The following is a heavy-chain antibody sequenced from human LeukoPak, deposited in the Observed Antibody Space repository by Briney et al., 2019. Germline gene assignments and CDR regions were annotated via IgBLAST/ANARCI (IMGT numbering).Heavy chain of an antibody. V-gene: IGHV3-48*01. Sequence: GGSLRLSCAASGFTFSSYKTNWVRQAPGKGLEWISYMSSSSRTIYYADSVKGRFTISRDNAKNTLYLQMNSLRVEDTAVYYCARDWDYYEGHAFDIWGQGTMVTVSS. J-gene: IGHJ3*02. D-gene: IGHD3-22*01. CDR2: MSSSSRTI. CDR1: GFTFSSYK. CDR3: ARDWDYYEGHAFDI.